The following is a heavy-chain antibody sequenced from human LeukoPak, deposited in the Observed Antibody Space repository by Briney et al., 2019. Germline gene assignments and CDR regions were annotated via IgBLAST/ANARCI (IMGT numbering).Heavy chain of an antibody. CDR1: GYTFTSYG. D-gene: IGHD3-10*01. V-gene: IGHV1-18*01. Sequence: GASVKVSCKASGYTFTSYGISWVRQAPGQGLEWMGWISAYNGNTNYAQKLQGRVTMTTDTSTSTVYMELRSLRSDDTAVYYCARGWAMVRGVIEYFDYWGQGTLVTVSS. CDR3: ARGWAMVRGVIEYFDY. CDR2: ISAYNGNT. J-gene: IGHJ4*02.